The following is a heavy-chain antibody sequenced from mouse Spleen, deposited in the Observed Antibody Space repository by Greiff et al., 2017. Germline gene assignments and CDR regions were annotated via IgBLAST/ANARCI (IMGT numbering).Heavy chain of an antibody. CDR1: GYSFTDYN. V-gene: IGHV1-39*01. D-gene: IGHD1-1*01. CDR2: INPNYGTT. CDR3: ASSYYYGSSTYWYFDV. J-gene: IGHJ1*01. Sequence: VQLQQSGPELVKPGASVKISCKASGYSFTDYNMNWVKQSNGKSLEWIGVINPNYGTTSYNQKFKGKATLTVDQSSSTAYMQLNSLTSEDSAVYYCASSYYYGSSTYWYFDVWGAGTTVTVSS.